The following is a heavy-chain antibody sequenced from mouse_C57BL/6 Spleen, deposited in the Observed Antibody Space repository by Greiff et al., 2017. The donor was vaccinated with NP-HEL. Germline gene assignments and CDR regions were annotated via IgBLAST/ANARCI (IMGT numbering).Heavy chain of an antibody. CDR2: INPNYGTT. J-gene: IGHJ1*03. V-gene: IGHV1-39*01. CDR3: ARAGAITTVEDWYFDV. D-gene: IGHD1-1*01. CDR1: GYSFTDYN. Sequence: LMESGPELVKPGASVKISCKASGYSFTDYNLNWVKQSNGKSLEWIGVINPNYGTTSYNQKFKGKATLTVDQASSTAYMQLNSLTSEDSAVYYCARAGAITTVEDWYFDVWGTGTTVTVSS.